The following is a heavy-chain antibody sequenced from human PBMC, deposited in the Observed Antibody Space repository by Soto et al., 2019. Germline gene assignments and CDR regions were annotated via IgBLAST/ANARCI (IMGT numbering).Heavy chain of an antibody. J-gene: IGHJ5*02. CDR3: ARSSGGNFGIIIEGSNWFDP. D-gene: IGHD3-3*01. Sequence: QVQLVQPGAEVKRPGASVKVSCKAPGDTFTSYYLNWVRQAPGQGLERMGVINPHGGSTKYAQKFQGRITMTRDTSRSTVYMELSSLRSDDTAIYYCARSSGGNFGIIIEGSNWFDPWGQGTLVTVSS. CDR2: INPHGGST. CDR1: GDTFTSYY. V-gene: IGHV1-46*01.